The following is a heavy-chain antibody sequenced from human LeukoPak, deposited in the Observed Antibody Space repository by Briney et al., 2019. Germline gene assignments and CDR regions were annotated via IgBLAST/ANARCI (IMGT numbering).Heavy chain of an antibody. V-gene: IGHV4-34*01. Sequence: PSETLSLTCAVYGGSFSGYHWSWIRQPPGKGLEWIGEINHSGSTNYNPSLKSRVTISVDTSKNQFSLKLSSVTAADTAVYYCARGGYSYGYVDYYYYYMDVWGKGTTVTISS. CDR1: GGSFSGYH. D-gene: IGHD5-18*01. CDR2: INHSGST. CDR3: ARGGYSYGYVDYYYYYMDV. J-gene: IGHJ6*03.